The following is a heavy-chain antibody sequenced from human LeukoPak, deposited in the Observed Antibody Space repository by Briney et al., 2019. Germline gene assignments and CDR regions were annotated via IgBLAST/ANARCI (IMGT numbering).Heavy chain of an antibody. CDR2: ILHTGST. V-gene: IGHV4-34*12. Sequence: GSLRLSCAASGFTFDDYGMSWIRQPPGKGLEWIGEILHTGSTNYNPSLTTRVTMSLDASKNQFSLMMTSVTAADTAVYYCVTGVPGDQYWGQGALVTVSS. D-gene: IGHD2-2*01. CDR1: GFTFDDYG. CDR3: VTGVPGDQY. J-gene: IGHJ1*01.